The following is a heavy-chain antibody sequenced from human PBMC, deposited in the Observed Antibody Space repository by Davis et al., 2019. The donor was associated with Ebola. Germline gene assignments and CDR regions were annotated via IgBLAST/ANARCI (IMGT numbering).Heavy chain of an antibody. D-gene: IGHD5-12*01. CDR3: ARDDGYSGYAFDY. J-gene: IGHJ4*02. Sequence: PGGSLRLSCAASGFTFSSYWMHWVRQAPGKVLVWVSRINSDGSSTSYADSVKGRFTISRDNAKNTLYLQMNSLRAEDTAVYYCARDDGYSGYAFDYWGQGTLVTVSS. V-gene: IGHV3-74*01. CDR1: GFTFSSYW. CDR2: INSDGSST.